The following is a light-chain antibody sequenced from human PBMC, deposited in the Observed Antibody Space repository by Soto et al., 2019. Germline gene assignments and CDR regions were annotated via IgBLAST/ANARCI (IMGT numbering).Light chain of an antibody. CDR2: EVS. CDR1: SSDVGGYNY. J-gene: IGLJ2*01. Sequence: QSALTQPPSASGSPGQSVTISCTGTSSDVGGYNYVSWYQQHPGKAPKLMIYEVSKRPSGVTDRFSGSKSGNTASLTVSGLPDEDEADYYCSSNAGSNTVVFGGGTKVTVL. CDR3: SSNAGSNTVV. V-gene: IGLV2-8*01.